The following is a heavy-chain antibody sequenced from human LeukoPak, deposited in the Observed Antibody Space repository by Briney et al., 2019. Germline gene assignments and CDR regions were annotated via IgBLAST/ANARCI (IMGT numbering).Heavy chain of an antibody. Sequence: SETLSLTCTVSGGSISSSSYYWGWIRQPPGKGLEWIGSIYYSGSTYYNPSLKSRVTISVDTSKNQFSLKLSSVTAADMAVYYCARDSGSYGYYFDYWGQGTLVTVSS. D-gene: IGHD1-26*01. CDR1: GGSISSSSYY. CDR3: ARDSGSYGYYFDY. CDR2: IYYSGST. V-gene: IGHV4-39*07. J-gene: IGHJ4*02.